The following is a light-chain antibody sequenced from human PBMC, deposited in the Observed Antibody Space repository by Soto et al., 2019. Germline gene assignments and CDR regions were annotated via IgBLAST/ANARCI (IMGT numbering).Light chain of an antibody. CDR3: QQSYGTPPIT. CDR2: AAS. J-gene: IGKJ5*01. CDR1: QSISRY. Sequence: DIQMTQSPSSLSASVGDRVTITCRASQSISRYLNWYQQKPGKAPKLLIYAASSLQSGVPSRFSGSGSGTDFTLTISSLQPEDFATYYCQQSYGTPPITFGQGTRLEIK. V-gene: IGKV1-39*01.